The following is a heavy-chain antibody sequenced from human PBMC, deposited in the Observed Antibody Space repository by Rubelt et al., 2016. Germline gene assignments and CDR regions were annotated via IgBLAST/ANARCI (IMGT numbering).Heavy chain of an antibody. D-gene: IGHD6-6*01. J-gene: IGHJ4*02. CDR2: INTDGST. V-gene: IGHV3-74*01. Sequence: GKGLVWVSRINTDGSTSYADSVKGRFTISRDTGKNTLHLQMNSLRAEDTAVYYCAKDGLRYSSSSYYFDQWGQGTQVTVSS. CDR3: AKDGLRYSSSSYYFDQ.